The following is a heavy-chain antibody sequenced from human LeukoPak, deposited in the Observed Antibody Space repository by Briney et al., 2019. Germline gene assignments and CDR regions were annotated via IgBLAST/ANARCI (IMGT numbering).Heavy chain of an antibody. V-gene: IGHV5-51*01. CDR2: IYPGDSDT. CDR3: ALGMYSSGWRFDY. CDR1: GYSFTTYW. J-gene: IGHJ4*02. Sequence: GESLKISCEGSGYSFTTYWIGWVRQMPGKGLEWMGIIYPGDSDTRYRPSFQGQVTTSADKSISTAYLQWSSLKASDTAMYYCALGMYSSGWRFDYWGQGTLVTVSS. D-gene: IGHD6-19*01.